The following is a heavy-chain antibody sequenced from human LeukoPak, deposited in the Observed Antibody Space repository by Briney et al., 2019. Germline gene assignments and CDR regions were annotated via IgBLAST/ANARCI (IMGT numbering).Heavy chain of an antibody. V-gene: IGHV3-7*01. J-gene: IGHJ4*02. CDR1: GFSFSNYW. Sequence: GGSLRLSCAASGFSFSNYWMGWVRQAPGKGLEWVANIKEDGSEKHYVDSVKGRFTISRDNAKNSLHLQMNSLRADDTAVYYCARDVGYEYSTSSPPGYWGQGTLVTVSS. D-gene: IGHD6-6*01. CDR2: IKEDGSEK. CDR3: ARDVGYEYSTSSPPGY.